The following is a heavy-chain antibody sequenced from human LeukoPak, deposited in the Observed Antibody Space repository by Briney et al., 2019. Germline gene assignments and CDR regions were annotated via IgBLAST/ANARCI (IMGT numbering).Heavy chain of an antibody. CDR3: ARQKYGDYRNAFEI. Sequence: GSLRLSCAASGFTFSSYAMSWVRQPPGKGLEWIGEINHSGSTNYNPSLKSRVTISVDTSKNHFSLNLTSVTAADTGVYYCARQKYGDYRNAFEIWGQGNMVTVSS. J-gene: IGHJ3*02. CDR2: INHSGST. D-gene: IGHD4-17*01. CDR1: GFTFSSYA. V-gene: IGHV4-34*08.